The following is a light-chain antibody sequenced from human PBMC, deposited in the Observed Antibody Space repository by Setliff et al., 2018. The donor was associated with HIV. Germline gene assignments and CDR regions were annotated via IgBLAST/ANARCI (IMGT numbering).Light chain of an antibody. CDR1: STDVGGYDY. V-gene: IGLV2-14*01. J-gene: IGLJ6*01. Sequence: SALTQPASVSGSPGQSITISYTGTSTDVGGYDYVSWYQHHTGKAPKLIIFDVNNRPSGISNRFSGSKSGNTASLTISGLQAEDEGDYYCSSYTSSSSVFGGGTKVTVL. CDR2: DVN. CDR3: SSYTSSSSV.